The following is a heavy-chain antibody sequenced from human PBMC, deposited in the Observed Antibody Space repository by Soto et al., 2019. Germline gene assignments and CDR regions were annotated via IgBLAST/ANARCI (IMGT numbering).Heavy chain of an antibody. J-gene: IGHJ4*02. CDR1: GGSLSSYY. V-gene: IGHV4-59*01. D-gene: IGHD3-22*01. CDR3: ARTNYYDSSGYYYAFDY. CDR2: IYYSGST. Sequence: SETLSLTCTVSGGSLSSYYCSWIRQPPGKGLEWIGYIYYSGSTNYNPSLKSRVTISVDTSKNQFSLKLSSVTAADTAVYYCARTNYYDSSGYYYAFDYWGQGTLVTVS.